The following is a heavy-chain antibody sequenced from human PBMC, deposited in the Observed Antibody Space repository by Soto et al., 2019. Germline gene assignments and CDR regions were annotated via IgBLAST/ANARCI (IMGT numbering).Heavy chain of an antibody. CDR2: IIPILGIA. Sequence: QVPLVQSGAELKKPGSSVKVSCKASGGTFSSYTISWVRQATGQGLGWMGRIIPILGIASYAQKFQGRVTITADKSTSTAYMELSSLRAEDTAVYYCAGGPGSGSSTYWGQGTLVAVSS. CDR1: GGTFSSYT. D-gene: IGHD3-10*01. CDR3: AGGPGSGSSTY. J-gene: IGHJ4*02. V-gene: IGHV1-69*02.